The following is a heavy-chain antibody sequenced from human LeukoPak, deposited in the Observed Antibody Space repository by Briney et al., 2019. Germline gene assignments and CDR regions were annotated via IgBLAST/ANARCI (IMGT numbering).Heavy chain of an antibody. D-gene: IGHD3-3*01. Sequence: PSETLSLTCTVSGGSISSYYWSWIRQPAGKGLEWVGRIYTSGSTNYNPSLKSRVTMSVDTSKNQFSLKLSSVTAADTAVYYCAREERITIFGVVRDYYYYYMDVWGKGTTVTVSS. V-gene: IGHV4-4*07. CDR2: IYTSGST. CDR1: GGSISSYY. J-gene: IGHJ6*03. CDR3: AREERITIFGVVRDYYYYYMDV.